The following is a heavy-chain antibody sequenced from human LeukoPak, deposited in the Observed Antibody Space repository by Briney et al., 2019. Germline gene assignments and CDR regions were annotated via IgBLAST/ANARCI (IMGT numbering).Heavy chain of an antibody. CDR2: INPNSGGT. V-gene: IGHV1-2*02. CDR3: ARDQGRYYYYYGMDV. J-gene: IGHJ6*02. D-gene: IGHD2-15*01. Sequence: GASVKVSCKASGYTFTGYYMHWVRQAPGQGLEWTGWINPNSGGTNYAQKFQGRVTMTRDTSISTAYMELSRLRSDDTAVYYCARDQGRYYYYYGMDVWGQGTTVTVSS. CDR1: GYTFTGYY.